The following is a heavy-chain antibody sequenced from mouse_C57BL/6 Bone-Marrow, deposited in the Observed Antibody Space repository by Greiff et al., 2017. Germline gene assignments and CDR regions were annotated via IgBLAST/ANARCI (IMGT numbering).Heavy chain of an antibody. J-gene: IGHJ3*01. Sequence: QVQLQQSGAELVQPGASVKISCKASGYAFSSYWMNWVKQRPGKGLEWIGQIYPGDGDTNYNGKFKGKATLTADKSSSTAYMQLSSLTSEDSAVYFCARSNYGSFAWFAYWGQGTLVTVSA. CDR3: ARSNYGSFAWFAY. CDR2: IYPGDGDT. V-gene: IGHV1-80*01. D-gene: IGHD1-1*01. CDR1: GYAFSSYW.